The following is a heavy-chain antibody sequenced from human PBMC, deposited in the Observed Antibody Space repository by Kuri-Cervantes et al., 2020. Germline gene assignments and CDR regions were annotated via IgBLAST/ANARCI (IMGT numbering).Heavy chain of an antibody. J-gene: IGHJ4*02. D-gene: IGHD6-13*01. CDR2: TYYRSKWYN. V-gene: IGHV6-1*01. Sequence: QTLSLTSVISVDSVSSNSAAWNWIRLSPSRCLEWLGRTYYRSKWYNDYAVSVKSRITINPDTSKNQFYLQLNSVTPEDTAVYYCARGGIAAAYDYWGQGTLVTVSS. CDR3: ARGGIAAAYDY. CDR1: VDSVSSNSAA.